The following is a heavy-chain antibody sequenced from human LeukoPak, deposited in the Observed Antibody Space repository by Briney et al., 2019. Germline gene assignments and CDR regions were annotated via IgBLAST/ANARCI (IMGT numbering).Heavy chain of an antibody. Sequence: NPSETLSLTCSVSGASISSYYWSWIRQPPGKGLEWIGYIYYSGSTNYNPPLKSRVTMSVDTSKNQFSLKLSSVTAADTAVYFCARSRSGSYYYYGMDVWGQGTTVTVSS. D-gene: IGHD1-26*01. CDR1: GASISSYY. J-gene: IGHJ6*02. CDR3: ARSRSGSYYYYGMDV. CDR2: IYYSGST. V-gene: IGHV4-59*01.